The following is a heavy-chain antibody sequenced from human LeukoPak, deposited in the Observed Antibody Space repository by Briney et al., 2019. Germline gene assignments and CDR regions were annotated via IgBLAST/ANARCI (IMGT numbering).Heavy chain of an antibody. CDR3: ASLSWGSGSYIQEGIWSWFDP. J-gene: IGHJ5*02. CDR2: INYSGNT. D-gene: IGHD3-10*01. V-gene: IGHV4-59*08. Sequence: SETLSLTCTVSGGSVSSYYWSWIRQPPGKGLEWIGYINYSGNTNYNPSLKSRVTISVDTSKNQFSLKLSSVTAADTAVYYCASLSWGSGSYIQEGIWSWFDPWGQGTLVTVSS. CDR1: GGSVSSYY.